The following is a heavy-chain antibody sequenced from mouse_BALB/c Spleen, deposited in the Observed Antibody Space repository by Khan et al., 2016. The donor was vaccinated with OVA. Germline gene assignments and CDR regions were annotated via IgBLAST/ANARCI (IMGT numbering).Heavy chain of an antibody. CDR1: GYSFTSYY. V-gene: IGHV1S135*01. CDR2: VDPFNGGT. D-gene: IGHD2-12*01. CDR3: TRRSYVAWFVY. J-gene: IGHJ3*01. Sequence: VQLHQPGPELMKPGASVKISCKASGYSFTSYYIHWVKQSHGKSLEWIGYVDPFNGGTSYNQKFKGKATLTVDKSSSTAYMHLSSLTSEDSAVCYGTRRSYVAWFVYWGQGTLVTVSA.